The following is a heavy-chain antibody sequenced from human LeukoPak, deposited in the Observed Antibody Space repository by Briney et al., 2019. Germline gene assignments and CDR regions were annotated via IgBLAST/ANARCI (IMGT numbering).Heavy chain of an antibody. CDR1: GGSISSGSYY. V-gene: IGHV4-61*02. J-gene: IGHJ4*02. D-gene: IGHD3-10*01. Sequence: PSQTLSLTCTVSGGSISSGSYYWCWIRQPAGKGLEWIGRIYTSGSTNYNTSLKSRVTISVDTSKNQFSLKLSSVTAADTAVYYCASVDADYYGSGSYYLNDYWGQGTLVTVSS. CDR2: IYTSGST. CDR3: ASVDADYYGSGSYYLNDY.